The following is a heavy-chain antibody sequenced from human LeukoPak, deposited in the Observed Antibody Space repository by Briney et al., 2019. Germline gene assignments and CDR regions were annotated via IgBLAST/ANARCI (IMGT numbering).Heavy chain of an antibody. V-gene: IGHV4-59*12. CDR3: AREVFDFWSGYYTDYFDY. CDR1: GGSISSYY. CDR2: IYYSGST. D-gene: IGHD3-3*01. Sequence: SETLSLTCTVSGGSISSYYWSWIRQPPGKGLEWIGSIYYSGSTYYNPSLKSRVTISVDTSKNQFSLKLSSVTAADTAVYYCAREVFDFWSGYYTDYFDYWGQGTLVTVSS. J-gene: IGHJ4*02.